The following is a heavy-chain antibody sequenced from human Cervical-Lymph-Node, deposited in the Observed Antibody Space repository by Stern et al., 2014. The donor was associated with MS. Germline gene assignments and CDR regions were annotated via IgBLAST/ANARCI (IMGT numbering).Heavy chain of an antibody. D-gene: IGHD6-19*01. Sequence: VQLVESGGGVVQPGRSLRLSCTASGFTFSNYAMHWVRQAPGGGLEWGAVIWSDGNDQFYADTVKGRFTISRDNSKNTLFLQMNSLTTEDTAVYFCARGRYSSGWYLYIYWGQGTLVTVSS. CDR1: GFTFSNYA. CDR2: IWSDGNDQ. CDR3: ARGRYSSGWYLYIY. V-gene: IGHV3-33*01. J-gene: IGHJ4*02.